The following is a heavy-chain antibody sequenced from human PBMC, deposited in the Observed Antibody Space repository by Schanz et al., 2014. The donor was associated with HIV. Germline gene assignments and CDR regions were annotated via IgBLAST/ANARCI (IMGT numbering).Heavy chain of an antibody. CDR2: ISFDGSNK. J-gene: IGHJ4*02. D-gene: IGHD3-22*01. CDR3: VKAAFYYDSSGTY. V-gene: IGHV3-30-3*02. Sequence: QVQLVESGGGVVQPGRSLRLSCAASGFTFSTYAMHWVRQAPGKGLEWMAVISFDGSNKYYADSVKGQFTISRDDSANTVHLQMSSVRAEDTAVYYCVKAAFYYDSSGTYWGQGTLVTVSS. CDR1: GFTFSTYA.